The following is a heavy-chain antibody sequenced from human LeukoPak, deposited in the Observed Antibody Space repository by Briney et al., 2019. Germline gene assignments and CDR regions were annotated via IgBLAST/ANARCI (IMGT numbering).Heavy chain of an antibody. Sequence: GASVKVSCKASGGTFSSYAISWVRQAPGQGLEWMGGIIPIFGTANYAQKFQGRVTITADESTSTAYMELSSLRSEDTAVYYCARFGQTYYDFWSGFDAFDIWGQGTMVTVSS. CDR3: ARFGQTYYDFWSGFDAFDI. J-gene: IGHJ3*02. V-gene: IGHV1-69*13. CDR1: GGTFSSYA. CDR2: IIPIFGTA. D-gene: IGHD3-3*01.